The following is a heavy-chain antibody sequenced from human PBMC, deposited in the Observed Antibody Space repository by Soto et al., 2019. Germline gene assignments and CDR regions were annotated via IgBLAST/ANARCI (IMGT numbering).Heavy chain of an antibody. V-gene: IGHV4-30-2*01. Sequence: SETLSLTCAVSGGSISSGGYSWSWIRQPPGKGLEWIGYIYHSGSTYYNPSLKSRVTISVDRSRNQFSLKLSSVTAADTAVYYCARGGDGYNSDYFDYWGQGTLVTVS. J-gene: IGHJ4*02. CDR2: IYHSGST. CDR1: GGSISSGGYS. D-gene: IGHD5-12*01. CDR3: ARGGDGYNSDYFDY.